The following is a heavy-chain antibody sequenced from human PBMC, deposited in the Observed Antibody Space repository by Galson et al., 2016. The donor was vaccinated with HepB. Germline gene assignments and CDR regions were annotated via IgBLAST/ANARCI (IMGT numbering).Heavy chain of an antibody. Sequence: TLSLTCGVNGGSFTNYYWSWVRQPPGKGLEWLGEVSHTGGTNYSPSLKGRVTISVDTSRNNFSLKLNSVTAADTAIYYCTRGVVYCSGGTCFPGSNWFDPWGQGTLVTVSP. D-gene: IGHD2-15*01. J-gene: IGHJ5*02. CDR1: GGSFTNYY. V-gene: IGHV4-34*01. CDR3: TRGVVYCSGGTCFPGSNWFDP. CDR2: VSHTGGT.